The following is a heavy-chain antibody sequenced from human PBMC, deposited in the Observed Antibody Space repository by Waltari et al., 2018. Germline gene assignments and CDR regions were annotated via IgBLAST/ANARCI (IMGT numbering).Heavy chain of an antibody. CDR2: VTPNTSAT. Sequence: QVQLVHSGAEVLKPGASVKVSCQASGYTFINYEINCLRQAAGQGLEWMGWVTPNTSATAYAQKFQGRITMTWDTSISTAYMELTKLRSDDTAVLYCARGRDVFASFDYNWFDPWGQGTLVTVSS. CDR1: GYTFINYE. CDR3: ARGRDVFASFDYNWFDP. D-gene: IGHD5-12*01. V-gene: IGHV1-8*02. J-gene: IGHJ5*02.